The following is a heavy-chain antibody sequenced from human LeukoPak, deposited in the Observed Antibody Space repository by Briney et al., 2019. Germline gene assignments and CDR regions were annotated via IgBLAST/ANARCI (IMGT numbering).Heavy chain of an antibody. CDR2: ISASGGST. D-gene: IGHD1-26*01. Sequence: GGSLRLSCAAAGFTFSSSAMSWVRQVPGKGLEWVSGISASGGSTYYADSVRGRFTISRDNSKNTLYVQMNSLRDEDTAVYYCAEDQRWESPHYLDSWGQGTLVTVSS. V-gene: IGHV3-23*01. CDR1: GFTFSSSA. CDR3: AEDQRWESPHYLDS. J-gene: IGHJ4*02.